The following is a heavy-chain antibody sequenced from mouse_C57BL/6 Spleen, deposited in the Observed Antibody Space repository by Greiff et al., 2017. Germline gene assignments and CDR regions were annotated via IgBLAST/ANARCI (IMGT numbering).Heavy chain of an antibody. Sequence: VQLQQSGPGLVQPSQCLSITCTVSGFSFTSYGVHWVRQSPGKGLEWLGVIWSGGSTDNNAAFISRLSISTDNSKSQVFFKMNSLQAEDTAIYACARNERLREAMDYWGQGTSVTVSS. CDR1: GFSFTSYG. CDR2: IWSGGST. J-gene: IGHJ4*01. CDR3: ARNERLREAMDY. V-gene: IGHV2-2*01. D-gene: IGHD2-4*01.